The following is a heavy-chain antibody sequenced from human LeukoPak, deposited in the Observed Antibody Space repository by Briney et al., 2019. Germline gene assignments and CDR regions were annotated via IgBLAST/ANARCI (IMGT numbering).Heavy chain of an antibody. J-gene: IGHJ3*02. D-gene: IGHD6-25*01. CDR2: ISYDGSNK. V-gene: IGHV3-30-3*01. Sequence: PGGSLRLSCAASGFTSSSYAMHWVRQAPGKGLEWVAVISYDGSNKYYADSVKGRFTISRDNSKNTLYLQMNSLRAEDTAVYYCARERAEEGAFDIWGQGTMVTVSS. CDR1: GFTSSSYA. CDR3: ARERAEEGAFDI.